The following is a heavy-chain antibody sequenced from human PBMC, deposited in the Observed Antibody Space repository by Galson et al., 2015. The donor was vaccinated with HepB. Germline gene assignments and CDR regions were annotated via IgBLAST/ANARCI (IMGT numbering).Heavy chain of an antibody. CDR3: ARSHSPRGPDAFDI. Sequence: QSGAEVKKPGESLKISCKGSGYSFTSYWIGWVRQMPGQGLEWMGIIYPGDSDTRFSRSLQGQVTMSADKSISTAYLQWSSLKASDSAVFYCARSHSPRGPDAFDIWGQGTMVTVSS. CDR1: GYSFTSYW. J-gene: IGHJ3*02. D-gene: IGHD2-21*01. V-gene: IGHV5-51*03. CDR2: IYPGDSDT.